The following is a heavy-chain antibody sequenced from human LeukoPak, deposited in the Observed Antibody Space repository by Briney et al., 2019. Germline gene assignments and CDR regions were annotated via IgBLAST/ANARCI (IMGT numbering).Heavy chain of an antibody. CDR3: ARGGVYCGGDCAHY. CDR2: IKQDGSEK. Sequence: TGGSPRLSCVDSGFNFRSYWMSWVRQAPGKGLEWVANIKQDGSEKYYVDSVKGRFTISRDNAKKSLYLQMNSLRAEDTAIYYCARGGVYCGGDCAHYWGQGTLVTVSS. D-gene: IGHD2-21*02. J-gene: IGHJ4*02. CDR1: GFNFRSYW. V-gene: IGHV3-7*01.